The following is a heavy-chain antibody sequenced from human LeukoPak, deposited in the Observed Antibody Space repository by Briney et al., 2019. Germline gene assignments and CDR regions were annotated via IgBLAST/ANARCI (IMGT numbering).Heavy chain of an antibody. D-gene: IGHD1-14*01. V-gene: IGHV1-8*02. J-gene: IGHJ4*02. CDR1: GYTFTVYY. CDR3: ASGWLTGFDY. CDR2: MNPNSGNT. Sequence: ASVKVSCKASGYTFTVYYRHWVRQAPGQGLEWMGWMNPNSGNTGYAQKFQGRVTMTRNTSISTAYMELSSLRSEDTAVYYCASGWLTGFDYWGQGTLVTVSS.